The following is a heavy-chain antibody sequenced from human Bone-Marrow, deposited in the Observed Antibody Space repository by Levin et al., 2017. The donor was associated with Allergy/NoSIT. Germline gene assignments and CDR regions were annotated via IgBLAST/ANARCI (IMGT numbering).Heavy chain of an antibody. D-gene: IGHD3/OR15-3a*01. CDR1: GFSFSDHA. V-gene: IGHV3-23*01. CDR2: ISGSGFKT. Sequence: GESLKISCTASGFSFSDHALSWVRQAPGKGLEWVSAISGSGFKTKYADSVKGRFTLSSDSSKNTVDLQMSSLRVEDTAIYYYARGRESLNFDFWTGCLDSWGQGILVTVSS. J-gene: IGHJ4*02. CDR3: ARGRESLNFDFWTGCLDS.